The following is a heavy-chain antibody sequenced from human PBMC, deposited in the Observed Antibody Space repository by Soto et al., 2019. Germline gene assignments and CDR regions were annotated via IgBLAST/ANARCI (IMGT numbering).Heavy chain of an antibody. V-gene: IGHV5-51*01. Sequence: PGESLKISCKGSGYSFTSYWIGWVRQMPGKGLEWMRLIYPGASAPRFSPSFQGQVTISADKSSSSAYLQLSSLKASDTTMYYCARHLNPHRSRNGPLIAYYYYAMDVSGQCTTVTLAS. CDR1: GYSFTSYW. CDR3: ARHLNPHRSRNGPLIAYYYYAMDV. J-gene: IGHJ6*01. CDR2: IYPGASAP. D-gene: IGHD6-13*01.